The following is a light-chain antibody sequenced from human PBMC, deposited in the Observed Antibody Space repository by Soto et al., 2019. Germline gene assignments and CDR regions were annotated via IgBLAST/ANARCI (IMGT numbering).Light chain of an antibody. CDR2: DVS. CDR3: SSYTSSSTYV. CDR1: SSDVGAYNY. V-gene: IGLV2-14*03. Sequence: QSVLTQPAPVSGSPGQSITISCTGTSSDVGAYNYVSWYQQHPGKAPKLMIYDVSNRPSGVSNRFSGSKSGNTASLTISGLQAEDEADYYCSSYTSSSTYVFGTGTRSPS. J-gene: IGLJ1*01.